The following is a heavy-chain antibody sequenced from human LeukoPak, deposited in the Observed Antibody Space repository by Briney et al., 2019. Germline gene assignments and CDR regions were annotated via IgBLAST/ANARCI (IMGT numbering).Heavy chain of an antibody. CDR2: ISYDGSNK. D-gene: IGHD3-22*01. V-gene: IGHV3-30-3*01. CDR1: EETIRTSA. CDR3: ARDFYDSSGYYLDY. J-gene: IGHJ4*02. Sequence: ASEETIRTSAIRCGREAPGQAPMWVAVISYDGSNKYYAASVKGRFTISRDNSKSTLYLQMNSLRAEDTAVYYCARDFYDSSGYYLDYWGQGTLVTVSS.